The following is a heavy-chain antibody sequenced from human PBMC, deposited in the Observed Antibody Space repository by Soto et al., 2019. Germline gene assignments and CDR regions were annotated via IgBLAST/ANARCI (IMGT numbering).Heavy chain of an antibody. J-gene: IGHJ4*02. Sequence: QVQLVESGGGVVQPGRSLRLSCSASGFTFSNYGMHWVRQAPGKGLEWVAVISHDGSEKYYAEPVRGRFSISRDNSKNTLYLQMNSLTAEDTSVYYCAKDAWGSSNIGGVDSWGQGTLVTVSS. CDR3: AKDAWGSSNIGGVDS. V-gene: IGHV3-30*18. CDR2: ISHDGSEK. CDR1: GFTFSNYG. D-gene: IGHD6-6*01.